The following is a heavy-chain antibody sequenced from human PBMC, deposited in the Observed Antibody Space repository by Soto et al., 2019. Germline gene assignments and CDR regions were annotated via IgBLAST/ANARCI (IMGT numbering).Heavy chain of an antibody. CDR2: ISSDSRYI. Sequence: EVQLVESGGGLVQPGGSLRLSCAASGFTLSNYAVNWVRQAPGKGLEWVSYISSDSRYIYHGDSGKGRFTISRDNARNSVYLQMNRLRDEDTAVYYCARIKLVDFFFINVDVYDMDVWGQGPPVTVSS. V-gene: IGHV3-21*01. CDR1: GFTLSNYA. CDR3: ARIKLVDFFFINVDVYDMDV. J-gene: IGHJ6*02. D-gene: IGHD2-15*01.